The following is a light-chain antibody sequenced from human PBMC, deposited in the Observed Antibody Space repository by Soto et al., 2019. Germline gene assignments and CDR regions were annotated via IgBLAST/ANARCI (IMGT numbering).Light chain of an antibody. CDR1: SSKIGKNS. J-gene: IGLJ3*02. CDR3: GTWASSLCAVV. CDR2: ANN. Sequence: QSVLTQPASVSAAPGPKVTISCSGSSSKIGKNSVSWYQQLPGTAPKLLIVANNQDDRFSGSQSGTSATLDITGLQTGDEADHYCGTWASSLCAVVFGGGTKRPV. V-gene: IGLV1-51*01.